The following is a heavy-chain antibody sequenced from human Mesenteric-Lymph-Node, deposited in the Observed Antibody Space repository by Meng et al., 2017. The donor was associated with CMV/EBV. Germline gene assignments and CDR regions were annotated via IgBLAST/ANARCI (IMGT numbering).Heavy chain of an antibody. CDR2: MNPNSGNT. Sequence: ASVKVSCKASGYTFTSYDINWVRQATGQGLEWMGWMNPNSGNTGYAQKFQGRVTMTRNTSISTAYMELSSLRSEDTAVYYCARGRILVVPAAIPYYYYYYGMDVWGQGTTVTVSS. V-gene: IGHV1-8*01. D-gene: IGHD2-2*01. CDR1: GYTFTSYD. J-gene: IGHJ6*02. CDR3: ARGRILVVPAAIPYYYYYYGMDV.